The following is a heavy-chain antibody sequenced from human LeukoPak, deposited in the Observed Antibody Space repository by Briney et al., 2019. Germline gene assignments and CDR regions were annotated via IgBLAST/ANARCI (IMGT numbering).Heavy chain of an antibody. CDR1: GGSFSGYY. D-gene: IGHD3-10*01. V-gene: IGHV4-34*01. Sequence: SETLSLTCAVYGGSFSGYYWSWLRQPPGKGLEWIGEINHSGSTNYNPSLKSRVTISVDTSKNQFSLKLSSVTAADTAVYYCARGIYGSGSYYMDVWGKGTTVTVSS. J-gene: IGHJ6*03. CDR3: ARGIYGSGSYYMDV. CDR2: INHSGST.